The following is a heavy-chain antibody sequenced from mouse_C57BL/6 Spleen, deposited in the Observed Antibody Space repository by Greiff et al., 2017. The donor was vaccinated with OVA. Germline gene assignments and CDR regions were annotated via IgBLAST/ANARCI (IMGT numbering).Heavy chain of an antibody. V-gene: IGHV3-6*01. Sequence: EVKVEESGPGLVKPSQSLSLTCSVTGYSITSGYYWNWIRQFPGNKLEWMGYISYDGSNNYNPSLKNRISITRDTSKNQFFLKLNSVTTEDTATYYCAREAGAYWGQGTLVTVSA. CDR3: AREAGAY. CDR2: ISYDGSN. J-gene: IGHJ3*01. CDR1: GYSITSGYY.